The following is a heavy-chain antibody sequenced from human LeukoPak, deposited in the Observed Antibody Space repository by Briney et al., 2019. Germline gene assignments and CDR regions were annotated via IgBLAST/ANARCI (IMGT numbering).Heavy chain of an antibody. CDR3: ARDPARSYNWFDP. Sequence: GGSLRLSCAAPGFTFSSYGMHWVRQAPGKGLEWVAVIWYDGSNKYYADSVKGRFTISRDNSKNTLYLQMNSLRAEDTAVYYCARDPARSYNWFDPWGQGTLVTVSS. D-gene: IGHD1-26*01. CDR2: IWYDGSNK. CDR1: GFTFSSYG. J-gene: IGHJ5*02. V-gene: IGHV3-33*01.